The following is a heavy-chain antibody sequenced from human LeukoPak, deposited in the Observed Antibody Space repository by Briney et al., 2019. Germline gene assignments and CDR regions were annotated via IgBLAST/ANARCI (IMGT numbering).Heavy chain of an antibody. CDR3: ARAYSTTRENLYYFDY. CDR1: GFTFSSYG. Sequence: PGGSLRLSCAASGFTFSSYGMHWVRQAPGKGLEWVAVIWYDGSNKYYADSVKGRFTISRDNSKNTLYLQMNSLRAEDTAAYYCARAYSTTRENLYYFDYWGQGTLVTVSS. V-gene: IGHV3-33*01. CDR2: IWYDGSNK. J-gene: IGHJ4*02. D-gene: IGHD4-11*01.